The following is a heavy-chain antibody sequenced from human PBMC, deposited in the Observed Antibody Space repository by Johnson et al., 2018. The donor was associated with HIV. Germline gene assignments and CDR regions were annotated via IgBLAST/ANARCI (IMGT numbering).Heavy chain of an antibody. CDR2: IWYDGSNK. Sequence: QVQLVESGGGVVQPGRSLRLSCAASRFTFNSYAMHWVRQASGKGLEWVAVIWYDGSNKYYADSVKGRFTISRDNSKNTLYLQMNSLRAEDTAVYYCAKDQWTSSWTNDAFDIWGQGTMVTVSS. D-gene: IGHD6-13*01. J-gene: IGHJ3*02. CDR1: RFTFNSYA. V-gene: IGHV3-33*06. CDR3: AKDQWTSSWTNDAFDI.